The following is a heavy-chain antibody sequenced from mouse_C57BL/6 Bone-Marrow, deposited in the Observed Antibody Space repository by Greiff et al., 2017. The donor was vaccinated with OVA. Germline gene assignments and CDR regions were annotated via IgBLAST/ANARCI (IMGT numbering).Heavy chain of an antibody. D-gene: IGHD1-1*01. Sequence: QVQLQQPGAELVKPGASVKISCKASGYAFSSYWMNWVKQRPGKGLEWIGQIYPGDGDTNYNGKFKGKATLTADKSSSTAYMQLSSLTSEDSAVYFCARRITTVVATDYFDYWGQGTTLTVSS. CDR3: ARRITTVVATDYFDY. CDR1: GYAFSSYW. J-gene: IGHJ2*01. CDR2: IYPGDGDT. V-gene: IGHV1-80*01.